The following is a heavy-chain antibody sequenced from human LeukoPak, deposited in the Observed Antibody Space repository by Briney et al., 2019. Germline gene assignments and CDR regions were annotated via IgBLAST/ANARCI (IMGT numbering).Heavy chain of an antibody. CDR1: GFTFSSYW. CDR3: ARARGGYSSSWYIGYFDY. CDR2: IKKDGSEK. Sequence: GGSLRLSCAASGFTFSSYWMSWVRQAPGKGLEWVANIKKDGSEKYYVDSVKGRFTISRDNAKNSLYLQMNSLRAEDTALYYCARARGGYSSSWYIGYFDYWGQGTLVTVSS. J-gene: IGHJ4*02. D-gene: IGHD6-13*01. V-gene: IGHV3-7*03.